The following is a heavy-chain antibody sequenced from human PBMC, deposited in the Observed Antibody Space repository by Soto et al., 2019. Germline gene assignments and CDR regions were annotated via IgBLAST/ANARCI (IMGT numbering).Heavy chain of an antibody. D-gene: IGHD3-9*01. CDR1: GFTFSSYG. Sequence: GGSLRLSCAASGFTFSSYGMHWVRQAPGKGLEWVAVIWNDGSNKNYADSVKGRFTISRDNSKNTLYLQMNSLRADDTGVYYCARALFDWDTPYNWFDPWGQGTLVTVSS. J-gene: IGHJ5*02. CDR3: ARALFDWDTPYNWFDP. CDR2: IWNDGSNK. V-gene: IGHV3-33*01.